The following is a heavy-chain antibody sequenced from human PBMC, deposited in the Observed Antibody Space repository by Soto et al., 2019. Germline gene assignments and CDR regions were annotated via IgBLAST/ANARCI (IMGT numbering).Heavy chain of an antibody. D-gene: IGHD2-2*01. CDR2: IYYSGST. J-gene: IGHJ6*02. V-gene: IGHV4-59*01. CDR3: ARGLGYQLLSYYYYYGMDV. Sequence: PSETLSLTCTVSGGSISSYYLSWIRQPPGKGLEWIGYIYYSGSTNYNPSLKSRVTISVDTSKNQFSLKLSSVTAADTAVYYCARGLGYQLLSYYYYYGMDVWGQGTTVTVYS. CDR1: GGSISSYY.